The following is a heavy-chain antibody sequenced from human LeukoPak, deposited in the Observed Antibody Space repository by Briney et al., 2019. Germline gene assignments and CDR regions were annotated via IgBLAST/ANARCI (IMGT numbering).Heavy chain of an antibody. CDR3: ARDSAYGDYRGMDY. CDR2: ISSSSSYI. CDR1: GFTFSSYE. Sequence: PGGSLRLSRAASGFTFSSYEMNWVRQAPGKGLEWVSSISSSSSYIYYADSVKGRFTISRDNAKNSLYLQMNSLRAEDTAVYYCARDSAYGDYRGMDYWGQGTLVTVSS. D-gene: IGHD4-17*01. V-gene: IGHV3-21*01. J-gene: IGHJ4*02.